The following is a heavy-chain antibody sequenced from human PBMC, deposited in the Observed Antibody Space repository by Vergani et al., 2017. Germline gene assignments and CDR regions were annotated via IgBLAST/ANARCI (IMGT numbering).Heavy chain of an antibody. V-gene: IGHV4-61*02. Sequence: QVQLQETGPGLVKPSQTLSLTCTVSGGSISSGSYYWSWIRQPAGKGLEWIGRIYTSGSTNYNPSLKSRVTISVDTSKNQFSLKLSSVTAADTAVYYCARAHGYSYGYFDYWGQGTLVTVSS. CDR2: IYTSGST. D-gene: IGHD5-18*01. CDR1: GGSISSGSYY. J-gene: IGHJ4*02. CDR3: ARAHGYSYGYFDY.